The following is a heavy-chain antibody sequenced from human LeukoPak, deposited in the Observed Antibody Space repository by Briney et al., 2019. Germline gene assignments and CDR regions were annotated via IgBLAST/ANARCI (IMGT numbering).Heavy chain of an antibody. V-gene: IGHV4-38-2*02. J-gene: IGHJ4*02. CDR1: GYSISTGYY. Sequence: PSETLSLTCTVSGYSISTGYYWDWIRQPPGKGLEGIGTFYHGGSTYYNPSLKSRVTISVDTSKNQFSLKLSSVTAADTAVYYCARATVTAGRYDYWGQGTLVTVSS. D-gene: IGHD4-11*01. CDR2: FYHGGST. CDR3: ARATVTAGRYDY.